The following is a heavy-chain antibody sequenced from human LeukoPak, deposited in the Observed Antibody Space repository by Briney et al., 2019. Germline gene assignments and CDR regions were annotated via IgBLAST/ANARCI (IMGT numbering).Heavy chain of an antibody. CDR2: MSYDGGKK. CDR3: ARDLWPIVVVPAAILAY. V-gene: IGHV3-30-3*01. J-gene: IGHJ4*02. D-gene: IGHD2-2*02. CDR1: GFGIGASF. Sequence: GGSLRLSCTASGFGIGASFINWVRQAPGKGLEWVAVMSYDGGKKYYADSVKGRFTISRDNSKNTLYLQMNSLRAEDTAVYYCARDLWPIVVVPAAILAYWGQGTLVTVSS.